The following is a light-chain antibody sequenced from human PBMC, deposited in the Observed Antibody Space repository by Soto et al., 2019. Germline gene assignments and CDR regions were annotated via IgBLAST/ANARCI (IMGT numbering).Light chain of an antibody. V-gene: IGKV3-20*01. CDR1: QRVSKNF. J-gene: IGKJ2*01. Sequence: IVLTQSPDTLSLSPGDRAALSCRASQRVSKNFLAWYQQKPGQAPRLLIYGASPRATGIPDRFSGSGSGTDFTLTIVSLEPEDFAVYYCQQYGGSPPNTFGQGTRLELK. CDR3: QQYGGSPPNT. CDR2: GAS.